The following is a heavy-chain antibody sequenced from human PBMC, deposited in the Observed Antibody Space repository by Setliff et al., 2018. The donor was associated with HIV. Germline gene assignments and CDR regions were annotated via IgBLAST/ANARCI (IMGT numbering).Heavy chain of an antibody. D-gene: IGHD6-6*01. CDR1: GYTFTSYD. J-gene: IGHJ4*02. Sequence: ASVKVSCKASGYTFTSYDINWVRQATGQGLEWMGWMNPNSGNTGYAQKFQGRVTITRNTSISTAYMELSSLRSEDTALDYCARGRGRLVQFDYWGQETLVTVSS. CDR3: ARGRGRLVQFDY. CDR2: MNPNSGNT. V-gene: IGHV1-8*03.